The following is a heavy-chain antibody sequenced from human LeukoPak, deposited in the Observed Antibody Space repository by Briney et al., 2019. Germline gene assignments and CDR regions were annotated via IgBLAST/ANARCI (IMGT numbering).Heavy chain of an antibody. V-gene: IGHV4-39*07. Sequence: PSETLSLTCTVSGGSISSSSYYWGWIRQPPGKGLEWIGSIYYSGSTYYNPSLKGRVTISVDTSKNQFSLKLSSVTAADTAVYYCARHYCSSTSCYVGLWGQGTMVTVSS. CDR3: ARHYCSSTSCYVGL. D-gene: IGHD2-2*01. J-gene: IGHJ3*01. CDR1: GGSISSSSYY. CDR2: IYYSGST.